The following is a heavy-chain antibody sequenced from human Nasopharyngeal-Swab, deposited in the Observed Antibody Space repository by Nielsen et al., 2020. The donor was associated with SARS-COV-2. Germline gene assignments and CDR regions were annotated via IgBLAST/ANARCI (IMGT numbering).Heavy chain of an antibody. J-gene: IGHJ6*02. CDR3: TSALEGSGPSSYYGMDV. D-gene: IGHD3-10*01. Sequence: VGQAAGKGLGWGGRIRSKANSYATAYAASVKGRFTISRDDSKNTSYLQMNSLKTEDTAVYYCTSALEGSGPSSYYGMDVWGQGTTVTVSS. V-gene: IGHV3-73*01. CDR2: IRSKANSYAT.